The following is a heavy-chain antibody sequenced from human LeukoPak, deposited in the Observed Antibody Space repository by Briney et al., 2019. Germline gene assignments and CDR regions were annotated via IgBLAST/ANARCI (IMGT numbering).Heavy chain of an antibody. V-gene: IGHV3-30-3*01. Sequence: PGRSLRLSCAASGFTFSNYAMHWVRPAPGKGLEWVAVVSYEGSNKYYADSVKGRFTISRDNSKNTLYLQMNSLRPEDAAIYYCATIGDRRTGELYRIDYWGQGTLVTVSS. J-gene: IGHJ4*02. CDR1: GFTFSNYA. CDR2: VSYEGSNK. D-gene: IGHD7-27*01. CDR3: ATIGDRRTGELYRIDY.